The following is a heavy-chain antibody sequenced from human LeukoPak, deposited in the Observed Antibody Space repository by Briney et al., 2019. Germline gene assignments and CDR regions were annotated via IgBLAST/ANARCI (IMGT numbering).Heavy chain of an antibody. Sequence: GGSLRLSCAASGFTLSSYWMHWVRQGPEKGLVWVSRINDHGSSTDYADSVKGRFTISRDDGKNTLYLQMNSLRAEDTAVYYCARLPVGGNRAFDIWGQGTMVTVSS. CDR3: ARLPVGGNRAFDI. D-gene: IGHD6-19*01. J-gene: IGHJ3*02. CDR2: INDHGSST. CDR1: GFTLSSYW. V-gene: IGHV3-74*01.